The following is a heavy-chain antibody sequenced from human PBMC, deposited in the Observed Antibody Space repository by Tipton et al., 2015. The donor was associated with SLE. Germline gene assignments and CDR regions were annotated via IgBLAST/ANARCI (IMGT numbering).Heavy chain of an antibody. CDR3: ARDRWVAKGDGTFDI. Sequence: LRLSCAVSELTVSNNFMSWVRQAPGKGLEWVGSIYHSGSTYYNPSLKSRVTISVDTSKNHFSLKLSSVTAADTAVYYCARDRWVAKGDGTFDIWGQGTMVTVSS. V-gene: IGHV4-38-2*02. CDR2: IYHSGST. D-gene: IGHD1-26*01. CDR1: ELTVSNNF. J-gene: IGHJ3*02.